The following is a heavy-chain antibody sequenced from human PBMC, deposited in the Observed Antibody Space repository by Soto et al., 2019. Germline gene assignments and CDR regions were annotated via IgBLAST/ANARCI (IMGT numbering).Heavy chain of an antibody. V-gene: IGHV3-23*01. Sequence: GGSLRLSCAASGFTFSSYAMSWVRQAPGKGLEWVSGISGRGDSTYYADSVKGRFTVSRDNSKNTLFLQMSSLRAEDTAVYYCAKGQQLAGYWGQGTLVTVS. CDR1: GFTFSSYA. CDR3: AKGQQLAGY. D-gene: IGHD6-6*01. J-gene: IGHJ4*02. CDR2: ISGRGDST.